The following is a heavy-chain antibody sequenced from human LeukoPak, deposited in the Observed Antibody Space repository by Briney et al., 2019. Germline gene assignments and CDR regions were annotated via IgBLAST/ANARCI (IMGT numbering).Heavy chain of an antibody. D-gene: IGHD2-15*01. J-gene: IGHJ3*02. CDR3: ARDSICSGGSCYGDDAFDI. Sequence: GASVTVSCKASGYTFTSYGISWVRQAPGQGLEWMGWISAYNGNTNYAQKLQGRVTMTTDTSTSTAYMELRSLRSDDTAVYYCARDSICSGGSCYGDDAFDIWGQGTMVTVSS. CDR1: GYTFTSYG. CDR2: ISAYNGNT. V-gene: IGHV1-18*01.